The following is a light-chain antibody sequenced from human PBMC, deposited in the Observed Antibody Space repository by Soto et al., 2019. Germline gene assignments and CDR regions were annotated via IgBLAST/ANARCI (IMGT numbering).Light chain of an antibody. Sequence: EIVMTQSPATLSVSPGERATLSCRASQRVSSNLAWYQQKPGQAPRLLIYGASTRATGIPARFSGSGSGTEFTLTISSLQSEDFAVYCCQQYNNWPLYTFGQGTKLEIK. CDR2: GAS. V-gene: IGKV3-15*01. CDR1: QRVSSN. J-gene: IGKJ2*01. CDR3: QQYNNWPLYT.